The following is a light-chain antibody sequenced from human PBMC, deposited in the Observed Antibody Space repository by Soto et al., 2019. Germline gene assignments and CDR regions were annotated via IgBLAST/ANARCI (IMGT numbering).Light chain of an antibody. CDR1: QSVNTW. V-gene: IGKV1-5*01. CDR2: DAS. Sequence: DIQMTQSPSTLSASVGDRVTITCRASQSVNTWLAWFQPKPGKVPQLLIFDASTLQTGVPSRFGGGGSGTEFTLTISGLPPDDFATYYCQQYNSYSPWTFGPGTKVDIK. J-gene: IGKJ1*01. CDR3: QQYNSYSPWT.